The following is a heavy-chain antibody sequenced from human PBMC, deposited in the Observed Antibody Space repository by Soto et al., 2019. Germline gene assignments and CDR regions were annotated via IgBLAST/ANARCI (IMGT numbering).Heavy chain of an antibody. CDR2: IYTSGST. CDR3: ARDRITLANDAFDI. CDR1: GGSISSYC. Sequence: PSETLSLTCTVSGGSISSYCWSWIRHPAGKGLEWIGRIYTSGSTNYNPSLKSRVTMSVDTSKNQFSLNLSSVTAAADTAVYYCARDRITLANDAFDIWGQGTMVTVSS. D-gene: IGHD3-10*01. V-gene: IGHV4-4*07. J-gene: IGHJ3*02.